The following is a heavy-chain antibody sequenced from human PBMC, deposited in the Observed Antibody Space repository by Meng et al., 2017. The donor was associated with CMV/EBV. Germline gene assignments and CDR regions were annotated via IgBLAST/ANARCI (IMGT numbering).Heavy chain of an antibody. J-gene: IGHJ4*02. CDR2: ISSSGSTI. CDR1: GFTFSSYE. CDR3: ARVGGYCSGGSCYVDY. Sequence: GGSLRLSCAASGFTFSSYEMNWVRQAPGKGLEWVSYISSSGSTIYYADSVKGRFTIPRDNAKNSLYLQMNSLRAEDTAVYYCARVGGYCSGGSCYVDYWGQGTLVTVSS. V-gene: IGHV3-48*03. D-gene: IGHD2-15*01.